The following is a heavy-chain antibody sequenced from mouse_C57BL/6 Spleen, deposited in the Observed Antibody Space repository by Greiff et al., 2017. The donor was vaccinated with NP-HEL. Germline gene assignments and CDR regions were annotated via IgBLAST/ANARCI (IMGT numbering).Heavy chain of an antibody. CDR3: ATYYYGSSHWYFDV. D-gene: IGHD1-1*01. V-gene: IGHV1-64*01. CDR2: IHPNSGST. Sequence: QVQLQQPGAELVKPGASVKLSCKASGYTFTSYWMHWVKQRPGQGLEWIGMIHPNSGSTNYNEKFKSKATLTVDKSSSTAYMQLSSRTSEDSAVYYCATYYYGSSHWYFDVWGTGTTVTVSS. J-gene: IGHJ1*03. CDR1: GYTFTSYW.